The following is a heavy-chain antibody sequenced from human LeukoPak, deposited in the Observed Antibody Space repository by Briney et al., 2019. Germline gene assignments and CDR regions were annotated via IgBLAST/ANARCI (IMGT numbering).Heavy chain of an antibody. CDR1: GFTFDDCG. CDR2: ISWNGGST. V-gene: IGHV3-20*04. J-gene: IGHJ4*02. Sequence: PGGSLRLSCAASGFTFDDCGMSWVRQAPGKGLEWGSGISWNGGSTVYADSVKDRFTISRDNAKNSLYLQMNSLSAEDTALSYCARDGPYYYGSGSYRPYFDYWGQGTLVTVSS. D-gene: IGHD3-10*01. CDR3: ARDGPYYYGSGSYRPYFDY.